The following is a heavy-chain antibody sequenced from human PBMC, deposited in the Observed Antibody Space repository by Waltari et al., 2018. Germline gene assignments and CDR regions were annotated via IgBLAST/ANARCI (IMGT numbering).Heavy chain of an antibody. J-gene: IGHJ4*02. D-gene: IGHD5-12*01. Sequence: QVQLVQSGAEVKKPGASVKVSCKASGYTFTGYYMHWVRQAPGQGLEWMGWINPNSGGTNYAQKFQGRVTMTRDTSISTAYMGLSRLRSDDTAVYYCARVRWLRFSWTGYFDYWGQGTLVTVSS. V-gene: IGHV1-2*02. CDR1: GYTFTGYY. CDR3: ARVRWLRFSWTGYFDY. CDR2: INPNSGGT.